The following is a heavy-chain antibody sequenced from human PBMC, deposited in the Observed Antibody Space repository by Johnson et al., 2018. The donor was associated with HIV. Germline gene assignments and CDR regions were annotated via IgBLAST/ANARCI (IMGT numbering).Heavy chain of an antibody. V-gene: IGHV3-30*18. CDR2: ISYDGSDK. CDR3: TKMGALGAFDI. Sequence: QVQLVESGGGLVQPGGSLRLSCAASGFTFSSYWMSWVRQAPVKGLEWVAVISYDGSDKYYADSVEGRFTISRDNAKNSLYLQMNSLRAEDTAVYYCTKMGALGAFDIWGQGTMVTVSS. CDR1: GFTFSSYW. D-gene: IGHD3-16*01. J-gene: IGHJ3*02.